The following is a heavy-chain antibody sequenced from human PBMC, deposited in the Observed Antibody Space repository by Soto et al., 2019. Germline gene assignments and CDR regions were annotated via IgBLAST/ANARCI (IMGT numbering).Heavy chain of an antibody. J-gene: IGHJ6*02. CDR3: AIGDLGQLVRHYYYYGMDV. D-gene: IGHD6-13*01. V-gene: IGHV1-46*01. CDR2: RNPSGGST. CDR1: GYTFTSYY. Sequence: QVQLVQSGAEVKKPGASVKVSCKASGYTFTSYYMHWVRQAPGQGIEWMGIRNPSGGSTSYAQKFQVRVTMTRDTTNSNVYMELSSRRSEDTAVYYCAIGDLGQLVRHYYYYGMDVWGQGTTVTVSS.